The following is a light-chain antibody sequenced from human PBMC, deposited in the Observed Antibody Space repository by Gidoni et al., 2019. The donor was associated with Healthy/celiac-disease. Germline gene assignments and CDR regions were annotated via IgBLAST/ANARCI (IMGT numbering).Light chain of an antibody. CDR3: MQALQTPPT. J-gene: IGKJ1*01. V-gene: IGKV2-28*01. CDR2: LGS. CDR1: QSLLHSNGYNY. Sequence: DIVMTQSPLSLPVTPGEPASISCRSSQSLLHSNGYNYLDWYLQKPAQSPQLLIYLGSNRASGVPDRFSGSGSGTDFTLKLSSVEAEDVGVYYCMQALQTPPTFGQGTKVEIK.